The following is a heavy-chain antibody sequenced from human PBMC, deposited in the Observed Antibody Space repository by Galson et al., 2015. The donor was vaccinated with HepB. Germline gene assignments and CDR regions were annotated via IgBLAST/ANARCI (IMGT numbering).Heavy chain of an antibody. Sequence: SLRLSCAASGFTFSSYRMSWVRQAPGKGLEWVANIKQDGSEKYYVDSVKGRFTISRDNARNSLYLQMNSLRAEDTAVYYCARDNSGYLSDYWGQGTLVTVSS. J-gene: IGHJ4*02. D-gene: IGHD3-22*01. V-gene: IGHV3-7*01. CDR2: IKQDGSEK. CDR1: GFTFSSYR. CDR3: ARDNSGYLSDY.